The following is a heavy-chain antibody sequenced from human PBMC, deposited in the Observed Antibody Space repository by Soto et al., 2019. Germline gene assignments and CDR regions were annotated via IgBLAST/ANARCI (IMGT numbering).Heavy chain of an antibody. D-gene: IGHD2-21*01. CDR1: GFTFSSFG. CDR2: ISYDGSNA. CDR3: AKVKMTYAIRGLYFDL. V-gene: IGHV3-30*19. Sequence: QGQLVESGGDVVQPGRSLRLSCAASGFTFSSFGMHWVRQAPDKGLEWVALISYDGSNAYYGDSVKGRFTISRDNSKNTLDLQMNTLRAEDSAVYYCAKVKMTYAIRGLYFDLWGQGTLVTVSS. J-gene: IGHJ4*02.